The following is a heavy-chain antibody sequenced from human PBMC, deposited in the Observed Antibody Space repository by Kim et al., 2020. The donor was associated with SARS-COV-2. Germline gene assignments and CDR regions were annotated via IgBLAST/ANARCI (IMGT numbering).Heavy chain of an antibody. V-gene: IGHV4-39*01. CDR3: ARHFEITMRVVVIIPAGFDP. J-gene: IGHJ5*02. CDR1: GGSISSSSYY. CDR2: IYYSGST. D-gene: IGHD3-22*01. Sequence: SETLSLTCTVSGGSISSSSYYWGWIRQPPGKGLEWIGTIYYSGSTYYNPSLKSRVTISVDTSKNQFSLKLSSVTAADTAVYYCARHFEITMRVVVIIPAGFDPWGQGTLVTVSS.